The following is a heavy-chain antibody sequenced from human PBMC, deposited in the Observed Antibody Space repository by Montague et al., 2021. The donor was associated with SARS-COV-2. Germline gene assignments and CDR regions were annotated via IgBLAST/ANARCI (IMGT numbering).Heavy chain of an antibody. CDR1: GFTFSSYA. CDR2: ISSDGSNK. D-gene: IGHD1-26*01. CDR3: ARVHSGSYYGFVDY. J-gene: IGHJ4*02. V-gene: IGHV3-30*04. Sequence: SLRLSCAASGFTFSSYAMHWVRQAPGKGLEWVAVISSDGSNKYYADSVKGRFTISRDNSKNTLYLQMNSLRAEDTAVYYCARVHSGSYYGFVDYWGQGTLVTVSS.